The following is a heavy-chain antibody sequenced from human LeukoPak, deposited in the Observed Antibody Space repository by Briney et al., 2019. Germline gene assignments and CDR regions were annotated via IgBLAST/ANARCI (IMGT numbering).Heavy chain of an antibody. Sequence: SETLSLTCAVPGGSFSGYLWSWIRQSPGKGLEWIGEVNYRGSPNYNPSLESRVTISVDTSNNQLSLKLTSVTAADTALYYCTRSGLTGMREYERADFYYYGMDLWGQGTAVTVSS. CDR2: VNYRGSP. J-gene: IGHJ6*02. CDR3: TRSGLTGMREYERADFYYYGMDL. CDR1: GGSFSGYL. D-gene: IGHD2/OR15-2a*01. V-gene: IGHV4-34*01.